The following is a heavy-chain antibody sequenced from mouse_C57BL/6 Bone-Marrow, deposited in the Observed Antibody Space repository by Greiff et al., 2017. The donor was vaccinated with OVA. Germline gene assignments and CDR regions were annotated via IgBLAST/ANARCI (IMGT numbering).Heavy chain of an antibody. J-gene: IGHJ1*03. D-gene: IGHD1-1*01. CDR2: INPSNGGT. CDR3: ARGGTTVVADFDV. Sequence: VQLQQPGTELVKPGASVKLSCKASGYTFTSYWMHWVKQRPGQGLEWIGNINPSNGGTNYNEKFKSKATLTVDKSSSTAYMQLSSLTSEDSAVYYCARGGTTVVADFDVWGTGTTVTVSS. V-gene: IGHV1-53*01. CDR1: GYTFTSYW.